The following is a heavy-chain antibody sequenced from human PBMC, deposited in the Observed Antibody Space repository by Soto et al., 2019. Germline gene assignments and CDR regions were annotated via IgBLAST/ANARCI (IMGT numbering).Heavy chain of an antibody. Sequence: ELQLLESGGGLVQPGGSLRLSCAASGFSFSSYAMSWVRQAPGKGLEWVSAISGSRGSTYYADSVKGRFTISRDNSKNTVDLQMISLRADDTALYYCAKAGVTSGYYRHNFDYWGQGILVTVSS. J-gene: IGHJ4*02. CDR2: ISGSRGST. CDR3: AKAGVTSGYYRHNFDY. D-gene: IGHD3-3*01. CDR1: GFSFSSYA. V-gene: IGHV3-23*01.